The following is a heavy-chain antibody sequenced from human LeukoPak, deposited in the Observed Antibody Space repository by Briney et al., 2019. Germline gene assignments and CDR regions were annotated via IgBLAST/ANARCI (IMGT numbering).Heavy chain of an antibody. Sequence: KPSETLSLTCTVSGASISSSTYYWGWIRQPPGKGLEWIGSIYYSGSTYYNPSLKSRVTISVDTSKNQFSLKLSSVTAADTAVYYCARDGGSPSFITTGDAFDIWGQGTMVTVSS. D-gene: IGHD3-16*01. CDR3: ARDGGSPSFITTGDAFDI. CDR1: GASISSSTYY. CDR2: IYYSGST. J-gene: IGHJ3*02. V-gene: IGHV4-39*07.